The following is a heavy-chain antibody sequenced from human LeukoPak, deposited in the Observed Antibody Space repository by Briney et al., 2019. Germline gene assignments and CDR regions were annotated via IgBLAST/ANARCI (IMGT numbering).Heavy chain of an antibody. CDR1: GYTFSGYY. CDR3: ARDILTGYYNPYFDY. Sequence: GASVKVSCKASGYTFSGYYMHWVRQAPGQGLEWMGWINPNSGGTNYAQKFQGRVTMTRDTSISTAYMELSRLRSDDTAVYYCARDILTGYYNPYFDYWGQGTLVTVSS. V-gene: IGHV1-2*02. D-gene: IGHD3-9*01. J-gene: IGHJ4*02. CDR2: INPNSGGT.